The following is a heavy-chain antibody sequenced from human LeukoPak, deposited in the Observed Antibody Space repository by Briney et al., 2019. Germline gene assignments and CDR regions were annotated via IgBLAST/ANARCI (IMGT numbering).Heavy chain of an antibody. Sequence: SGGSLRLSCAASGFTFSSYSMNWVRQAPGKGLEWVSYISSSSSTIYYADSVKGRFTISRDNAKNSLYLQMNSLRAEDTAVYHCGEGSSWPGDYWGQGTLVTVSS. V-gene: IGHV3-48*01. D-gene: IGHD6-13*01. CDR1: GFTFSSYS. CDR3: GEGSSWPGDY. J-gene: IGHJ4*02. CDR2: ISSSSSTI.